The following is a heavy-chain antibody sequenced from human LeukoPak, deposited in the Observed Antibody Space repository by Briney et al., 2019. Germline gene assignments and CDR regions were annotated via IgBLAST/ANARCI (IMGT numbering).Heavy chain of an antibody. D-gene: IGHD4-17*01. CDR2: IYYSGST. CDR1: GGSISSSSYY. V-gene: IGHV4-39*01. Sequence: PSETLSLTCTVSGGSISSSSYYWGWIRQPPGKGLEWIGSIYYSGSTYYNPSLKSRVTISVDTSKNQFSLKLSSVTAADTAVYYCARTPFNYYGDYLTNAFDIWGQGTMVTVSS. J-gene: IGHJ3*02. CDR3: ARTPFNYYGDYLTNAFDI.